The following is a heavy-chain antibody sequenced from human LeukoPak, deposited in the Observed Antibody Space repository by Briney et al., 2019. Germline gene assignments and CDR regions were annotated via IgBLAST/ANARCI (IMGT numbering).Heavy chain of an antibody. D-gene: IGHD2-15*01. J-gene: IGHJ5*02. Sequence: ASVKVSCKASGYTFTSYGISWVRQAPGQGLEWMGWISAYNGNTNYAQKLQGRVTMTTDTSTSTAYMELRSLRSEDTAVYYCARELASVDCSGGSCYSGINWFDPWGQGTLVTVSS. CDR1: GYTFTSYG. V-gene: IGHV1-18*01. CDR2: ISAYNGNT. CDR3: ARELASVDCSGGSCYSGINWFDP.